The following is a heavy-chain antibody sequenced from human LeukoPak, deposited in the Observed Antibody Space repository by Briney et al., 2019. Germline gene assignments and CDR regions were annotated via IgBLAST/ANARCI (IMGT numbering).Heavy chain of an antibody. D-gene: IGHD3-22*01. CDR2: IYSGGST. V-gene: IGHV3-53*01. CDR3: ARQYLYDSSGYYHNDY. J-gene: IGHJ4*02. CDR1: GFTVSSNY. Sequence: GGSLRLTCAASGFTVSSNYMSWVRQAPGKGLEWVSVIYSGGSTYYADSVKGRFTISRDNSKNTLYLQMNSLRAEDTAVYYCARQYLYDSSGYYHNDYWGQGTLVTVSS.